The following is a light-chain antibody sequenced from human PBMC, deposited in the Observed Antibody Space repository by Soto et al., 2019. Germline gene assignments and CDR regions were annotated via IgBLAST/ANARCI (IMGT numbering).Light chain of an antibody. CDR2: EVT. Sequence: QSVLTQPPSASGTPGQTVTISCSGSNSNIGSNYVFWYQQHPDKAPKLIIHEVTKRPSGVSNRFSGSKSGNTASLTISGLQAEDEADYYCTSYTTSDTWEFGGGTKVTVL. CDR3: TSYTTSDTWE. V-gene: IGLV2-14*01. J-gene: IGLJ3*02. CDR1: NSNIGSNY.